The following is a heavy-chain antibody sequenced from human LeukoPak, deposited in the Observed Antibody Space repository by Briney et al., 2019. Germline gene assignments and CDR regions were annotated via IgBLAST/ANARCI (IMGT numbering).Heavy chain of an antibody. J-gene: IGHJ4*02. D-gene: IGHD3-10*01. CDR3: ARDGLGSYDY. CDR1: GFPFHTYT. Sequence: GGSLRLSCAVSGFPFHTYTINWVRQAPGRGLEWVSSIDSSSRYIYYADSVKGRFTISRDNAWNSVYLQMNSLRAEDTAVYYCARDGLGSYDYWGPGTLVTVSS. CDR2: IDSSSRYI. V-gene: IGHV3-21*01.